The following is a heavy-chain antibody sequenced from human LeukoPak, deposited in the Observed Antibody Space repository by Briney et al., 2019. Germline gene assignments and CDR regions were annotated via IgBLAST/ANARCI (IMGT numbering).Heavy chain of an antibody. V-gene: IGHV3-30*14. D-gene: IGHD2-15*01. CDR1: GFTFSSYA. CDR2: ISYDGSNK. J-gene: IGHJ3*02. Sequence: PGRSLRLSCAASGFTFSSYAMHWVRQAPGKGLEWVAVISYDGSNKYYADSVKGRFTISRDNSKNTLYLQMNSLRAEDTAVYYCARTLDIVVVVAATEPTNDAFDIWGQGTMVTVSS. CDR3: ARTLDIVVVVAATEPTNDAFDI.